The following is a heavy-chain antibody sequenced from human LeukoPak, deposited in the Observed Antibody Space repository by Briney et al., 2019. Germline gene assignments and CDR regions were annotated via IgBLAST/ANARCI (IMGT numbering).Heavy chain of an antibody. V-gene: IGHV3-43*01. Sequence: GGSLRLSCAASGFTFDDYTMHWVRQAPGKGLEWVSLISWDGGNTYYADSVKGRFSISRDNSKNSLFLQMDSLRTEDTALYYCAKDEAAYCGGDCSLAFWGQGTLVTVSS. CDR3: AKDEAAYCGGDCSLAF. CDR2: ISWDGGNT. J-gene: IGHJ4*02. D-gene: IGHD2-21*02. CDR1: GFTFDDYT.